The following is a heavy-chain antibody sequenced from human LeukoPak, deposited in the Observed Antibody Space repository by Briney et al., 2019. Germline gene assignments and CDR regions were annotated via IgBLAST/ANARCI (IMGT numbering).Heavy chain of an antibody. CDR3: VAGMGNY. V-gene: IGHV3-74*01. CDR2: INSDGNII. CDR1: GFTFSTYW. Sequence: GGSLRLSCAASGFTFSTYWMHWVRQVPGMGLVWVSRINSDGNIITYADSVKGRFTISRDNARNMVYLQMNSLRAEDTAVYYCVAGMGNYWGQGTLVPV. J-gene: IGHJ4*02. D-gene: IGHD6-13*01.